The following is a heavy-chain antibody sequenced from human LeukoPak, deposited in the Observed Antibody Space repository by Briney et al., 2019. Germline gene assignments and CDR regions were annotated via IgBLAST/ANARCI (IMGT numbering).Heavy chain of an antibody. D-gene: IGHD3-9*01. Sequence: GGSLRLSCEASGFTFSTYNMNWVRQAPGKGLEWVSGISLDGATTYYAGSVEGRFTISRDNSKNTLYLQMNSLRADDTAVYYCVKDHGWLLYSWGQGTLVTVSS. J-gene: IGHJ4*02. CDR3: VKDHGWLLYS. CDR1: GFTFSTYN. V-gene: IGHV3-23*01. CDR2: ISLDGATT.